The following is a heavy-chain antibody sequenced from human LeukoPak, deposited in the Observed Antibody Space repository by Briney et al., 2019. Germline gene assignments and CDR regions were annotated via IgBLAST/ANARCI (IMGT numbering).Heavy chain of an antibody. J-gene: IGHJ4*02. CDR1: GFTFSSYG. CDR2: ISYDGSNK. CDR3: ARDRLYRYSYGRLFDY. V-gene: IGHV3-30*03. D-gene: IGHD5-18*01. Sequence: GGSLRLSCAASGFTFSSYGMHWVRQAPGKGLEWVAVISYDGSNKYYADSVKGRFTISRDNSKNTLYLQMNSLRAEDTAVYYCARDRLYRYSYGRLFDYWGQGTLVTVSS.